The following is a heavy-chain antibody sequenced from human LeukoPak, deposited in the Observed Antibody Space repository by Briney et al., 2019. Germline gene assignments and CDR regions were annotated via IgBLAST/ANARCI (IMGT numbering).Heavy chain of an antibody. Sequence: SETLSLTCTVSGGSISSGSYYWSWIRQPAGKGLEWIGRIYTSGSTNYNPSLKSRVTISVDTSKNQFSLKLSSVTAADTAVYYCARHITSDAFDIWGQGTMVTVSS. CDR1: GGSISSGSYY. D-gene: IGHD2-21*01. V-gene: IGHV4-61*02. CDR3: ARHITSDAFDI. CDR2: IYTSGST. J-gene: IGHJ3*02.